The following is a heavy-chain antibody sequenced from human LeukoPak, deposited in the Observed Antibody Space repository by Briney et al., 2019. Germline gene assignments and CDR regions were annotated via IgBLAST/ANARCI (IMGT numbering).Heavy chain of an antibody. J-gene: IGHJ5*02. CDR3: VRQLVS. V-gene: IGHV3-48*01. CDR1: GFTVSSNY. D-gene: IGHD3-10*01. CDR2: ISSSSTTI. Sequence: GGSLRLSCAASGFTVSSNYMSWIRQAPGKGLEWVSYISSSSTTIYYADSVKGRFTISRDNAKSSLYLQMNSLRAEDTAVYYCVRQLVSWGQGTLVTVSS.